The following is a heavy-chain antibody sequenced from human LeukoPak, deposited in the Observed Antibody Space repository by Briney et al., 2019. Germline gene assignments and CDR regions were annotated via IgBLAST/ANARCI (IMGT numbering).Heavy chain of an antibody. CDR1: GGTFSSYS. Sequence: GSSVKVSCKASGGTFSSYSINWVRQAPGQGLEWMGGIIPIFGTPNYAQKFQGRVTITTDESTTTAYMELSSLRSEDTAVYYCARGIVVVPAAPTLAWFDPWGQGTLVTVSS. CDR2: IIPIFGTP. D-gene: IGHD2-2*01. V-gene: IGHV1-69*05. CDR3: ARGIVVVPAAPTLAWFDP. J-gene: IGHJ5*02.